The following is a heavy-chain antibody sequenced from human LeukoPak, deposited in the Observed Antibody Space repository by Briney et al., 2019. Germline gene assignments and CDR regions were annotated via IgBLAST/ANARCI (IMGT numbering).Heavy chain of an antibody. CDR2: INWNGGST. CDR1: GFTFDDYG. J-gene: IGHJ3*02. V-gene: IGHV3-20*04. D-gene: IGHD6-13*01. Sequence: GGSLRLSCAASGFTFDDYGMSWVRQAPGKGLEWVSGINWNGGSTGYADSVKGRFTISRDNAKNSLYLQMNSLRAEDTALYYCASEGPGIAAAGSAFDIWGQGTMVTVSS. CDR3: ASEGPGIAAAGSAFDI.